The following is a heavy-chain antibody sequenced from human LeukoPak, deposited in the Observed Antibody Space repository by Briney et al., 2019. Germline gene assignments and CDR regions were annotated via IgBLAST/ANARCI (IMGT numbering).Heavy chain of an antibody. Sequence: PSQTLSLTCTVSGGSISSGNYYWSWIRQPAGMGLEWIGRIYISGGTDYNPSLESRLTISIDTSKNQFYLRLSSVTAADTAVYYCARVRRNSGNKYFDPWGQGTRVTVSS. D-gene: IGHD5-12*01. CDR1: GGSISSGNYY. J-gene: IGHJ5*02. CDR3: ARVRRNSGNKYFDP. V-gene: IGHV4-61*02. CDR2: IYISGGT.